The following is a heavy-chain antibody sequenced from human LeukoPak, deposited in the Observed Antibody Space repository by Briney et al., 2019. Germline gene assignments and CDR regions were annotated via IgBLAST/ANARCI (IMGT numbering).Heavy chain of an antibody. D-gene: IGHD5-18*01. J-gene: IGHJ6*03. Sequence: GGSLRLSCAASGFIFSRYAMNWVRQAPGKGLEWVSGILGSGGRTYYADSVKGRFSISRDNSKNTLYLQMNSLRAEDAAVYYCAKGAGYSYGCGYYYYMDVWGKGTTVTVSS. CDR2: ILGSGGRT. CDR3: AKGAGYSYGCGYYYYMDV. V-gene: IGHV3-23*01. CDR1: GFIFSRYA.